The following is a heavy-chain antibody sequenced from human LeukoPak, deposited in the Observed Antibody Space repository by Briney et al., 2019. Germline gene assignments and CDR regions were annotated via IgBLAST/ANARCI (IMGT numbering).Heavy chain of an antibody. J-gene: IGHJ4*02. CDR1: GFTFSSYG. Sequence: GRSLRLSCAASGFTFSSYGMHWVRQAPGKGLEWVAVISYDGSNKYYADSVKGRFTISRDNSKNTLYLQMNSLRAEDTAVYYCAKDPGWATIWYYFDYWGQGTLVTVSS. CDR2: ISYDGSNK. D-gene: IGHD5-24*01. CDR3: AKDPGWATIWYYFDY. V-gene: IGHV3-30*18.